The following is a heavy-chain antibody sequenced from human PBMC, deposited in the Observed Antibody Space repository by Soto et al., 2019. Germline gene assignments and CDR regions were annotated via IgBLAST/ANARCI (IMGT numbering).Heavy chain of an antibody. D-gene: IGHD3-10*01. CDR1: GFTVSSNY. V-gene: IGHV3-66*01. CDR3: ARESSGSSKNFDY. CDR2: IYSGGST. Sequence: GGSLRLSCAASGFTVSSNYRSWVRQAPGKGLEWVSVIYSGGSTYYADSVKGRFTISRDNSKNTLYLQMNSLRAEDTAVYYCARESSGSSKNFDYWGQGVLVTVSS. J-gene: IGHJ4*01.